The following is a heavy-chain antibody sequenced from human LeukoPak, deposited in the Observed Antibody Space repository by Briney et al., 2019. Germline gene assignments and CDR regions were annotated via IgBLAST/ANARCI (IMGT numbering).Heavy chain of an antibody. CDR1: GGSISSYY. CDR3: ASLGTSGYHKKHFDY. V-gene: IGHV4-59*08. J-gene: IGHJ4*02. D-gene: IGHD5-12*01. Sequence: SETLSLTCTVSGGSISSYYWSWIRQPPGKGLEWIGYVYYSGSTNYNPSLKSRVTISVDTSKNQFSLKLSSVTAADTAVYYCASLGTSGYHKKHFDYWGQGTLVTVSS. CDR2: VYYSGST.